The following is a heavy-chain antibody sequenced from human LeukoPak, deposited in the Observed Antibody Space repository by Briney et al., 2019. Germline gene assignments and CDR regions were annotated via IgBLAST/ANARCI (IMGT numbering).Heavy chain of an antibody. D-gene: IGHD1-14*01. CDR2: IYSGGST. CDR3: AKNGEPHYYMDV. V-gene: IGHV3-NL1*01. J-gene: IGHJ6*03. CDR1: GFTFSNFG. Sequence: GGSLRLSCAASGFTFSNFGMHWVRQAPGKGLEWVSVIYSGGSTYYADSVKGRFTISRGYSKRTVYLQMNSLRAEDTAVYYCAKNGEPHYYMDVLGKGTTVTVSS.